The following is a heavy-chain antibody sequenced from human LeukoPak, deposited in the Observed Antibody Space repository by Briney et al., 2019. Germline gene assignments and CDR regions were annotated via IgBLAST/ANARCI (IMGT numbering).Heavy chain of an antibody. V-gene: IGHV3-23*01. D-gene: IGHD3-10*02. CDR3: ANDPRYVHCPV. J-gene: IGHJ6*04. Sequence: GGTLSLSRAASGFSFSSDAVSWVRQATGKGLEWVSAISGSGGSTYYADSVKGRFTISRDNSKNTLYLQMNSLRAEDTALYYCANDPRYVHCPVWGKGTTVNVCS. CDR2: ISGSGGST. CDR1: GFSFSSDA.